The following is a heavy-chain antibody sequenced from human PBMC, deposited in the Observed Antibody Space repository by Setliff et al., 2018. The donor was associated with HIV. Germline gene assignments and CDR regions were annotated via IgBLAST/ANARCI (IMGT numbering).Heavy chain of an antibody. V-gene: IGHV3-21*01. J-gene: IGHJ3*02. D-gene: IGHD5-18*01. CDR1: GFTFSNYS. CDR3: AKMHTAMDPDTFDI. CDR2: ISASATYI. Sequence: GGSLRLSCAASGFTFSNYSMNWVRQTPGKGLEWVSSISASATYIYYADSVKGRFTISRDNSKNTMFLQMNSLRVEDTAIYYCAKMHTAMDPDTFDIWGQGTMVTVSS.